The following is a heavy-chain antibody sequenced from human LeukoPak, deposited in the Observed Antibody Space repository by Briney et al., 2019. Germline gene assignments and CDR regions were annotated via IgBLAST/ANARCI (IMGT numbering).Heavy chain of an antibody. J-gene: IGHJ6*03. CDR1: GYTFTGYY. CDR2: INPNSGGT. Sequence: APVKVSCKASGYTFTGYYMHWVRQAPGQGLEWMGWINPNSGGTNYAQKFQGRVTMTRDTSISTAYMELSRLRSDDTAVYYCARATYSNAPYLDVWGKGTTVTVSS. D-gene: IGHD4-11*01. V-gene: IGHV1-2*02. CDR3: ARATYSNAPYLDV.